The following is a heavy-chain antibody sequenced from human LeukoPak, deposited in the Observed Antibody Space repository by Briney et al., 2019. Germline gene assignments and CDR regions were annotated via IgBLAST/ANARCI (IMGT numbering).Heavy chain of an antibody. CDR2: ISFDGSNK. Sequence: GGCLRPSCAATGFTFSSYAMDWVRQAPGKGMGWEGVISFDGSNKYYADSVKGRFTISRDNSKNTLYLHMNSLRAEDTALYYCARSMGQWLVGSYYFDCWGQGTLVTVSS. CDR3: ARSMGQWLVGSYYFDC. CDR1: GFTFSSYA. J-gene: IGHJ4*02. D-gene: IGHD6-19*01. V-gene: IGHV3-30*04.